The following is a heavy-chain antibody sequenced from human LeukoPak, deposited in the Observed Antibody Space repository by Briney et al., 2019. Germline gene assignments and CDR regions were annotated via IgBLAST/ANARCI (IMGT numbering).Heavy chain of an antibody. D-gene: IGHD1-26*01. J-gene: IGHJ4*02. V-gene: IGHV3-48*03. CDR3: ARDGGSYCDY. CDR2: ISSSGSTI. Sequence: GGSLRLSCAASGFTFSSYEMNWVRQAPGTGLEWVSYISSSGSTIYYADSVKGRFTISRDNAKNSLYLQMNSLRAEDTAVYYCARDGGSYCDYWGQGTLVTVSS. CDR1: GFTFSSYE.